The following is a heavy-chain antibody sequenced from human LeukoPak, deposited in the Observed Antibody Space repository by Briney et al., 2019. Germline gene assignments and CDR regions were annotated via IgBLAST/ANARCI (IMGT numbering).Heavy chain of an antibody. J-gene: IGHJ6*03. CDR1: GGSISSSSYY. CDR3: ASPRATYYGSGSYYNAYYYYYMDV. D-gene: IGHD3-10*01. V-gene: IGHV4-39*01. Sequence: PSETLSLTCTVSGGSISSSSYYWGWIRQPPGKGLEWIGSIYYSGSTYYNPSLKSRVTISVDTSKNQFSLKLSSVTAADTAVYYCASPRATYYGSGSYYNAYYYYYMDVWGKGTTVTVSS. CDR2: IYYSGST.